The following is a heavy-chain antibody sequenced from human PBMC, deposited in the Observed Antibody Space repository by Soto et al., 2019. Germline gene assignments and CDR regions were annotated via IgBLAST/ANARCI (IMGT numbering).Heavy chain of an antibody. Sequence: GGSLRLSCAASGFTFSSYAMSWVRQAPGKGLEWVSAISGSGGSTYYADSVKGRFTISRDNSKNTLYLQMNSLRAEDTAVYYCASDIVVVVAAPNYWGQGTLVTVSS. CDR3: ASDIVVVVAAPNY. CDR1: GFTFSSYA. V-gene: IGHV3-23*01. D-gene: IGHD2-15*01. J-gene: IGHJ4*02. CDR2: ISGSGGST.